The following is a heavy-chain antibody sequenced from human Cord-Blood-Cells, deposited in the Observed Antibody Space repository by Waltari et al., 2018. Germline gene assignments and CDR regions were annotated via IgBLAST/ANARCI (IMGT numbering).Heavy chain of an antibody. CDR2: ISYDGSNK. V-gene: IGHV3-30-3*01. J-gene: IGHJ2*01. Sequence: VRQAPGKGLEWVAVISYDGSNKYYADSVKGRFTISRDNSKNTLYLQMNSLRAEDTAVYYCARDSYLGQLVRWYFDLWGRGTLVTVSS. D-gene: IGHD6-6*01. CDR3: ARDSYLGQLVRWYFDL.